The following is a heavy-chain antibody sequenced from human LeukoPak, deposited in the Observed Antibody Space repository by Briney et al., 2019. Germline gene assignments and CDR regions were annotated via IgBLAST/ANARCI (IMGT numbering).Heavy chain of an antibody. CDR3: ATSHYGYHY. Sequence: PSETLSLTCAVYGGSFSDYYWSWIRRPPGKGLEWIGEINHSGSTNYNPSLKSRVTISVDTSKNQFSLKLTSVTAADTAVYYCATSHYGYHYWGQGILVTVSS. CDR2: INHSGST. D-gene: IGHD5-18*01. V-gene: IGHV4-34*01. CDR1: GGSFSDYY. J-gene: IGHJ4*02.